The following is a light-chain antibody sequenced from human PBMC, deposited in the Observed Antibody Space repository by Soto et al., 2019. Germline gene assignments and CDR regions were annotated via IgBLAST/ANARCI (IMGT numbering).Light chain of an antibody. J-gene: IGKJ1*01. CDR3: QKYESAPHT. CDR2: AAS. CDR1: QGILDY. Sequence: DIQMTQSPSSLSASVGDTVTITCRASQGILDYLAWYQQRPGEPPNLLIYAASTLKIGVPSRFRGSGAGTDFALTISSPQPEDAATYYCQKYESAPHTFGPGTKVEIK. V-gene: IGKV1-27*01.